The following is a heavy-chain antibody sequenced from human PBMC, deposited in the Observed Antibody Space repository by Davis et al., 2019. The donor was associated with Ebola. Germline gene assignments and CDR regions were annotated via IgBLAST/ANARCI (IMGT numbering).Heavy chain of an antibody. Sequence: SVKVSCKAVGDTLTSYAMTWVRQAPGQGLEWMGGIIPVFRTASYAQKFQGRVTITADESTRTAYMELNGLRSEDTAVYYCARDLSMIVEVIGYWGQGTLVTVSS. CDR1: GDTLTSYA. CDR2: IIPVFRTA. J-gene: IGHJ4*02. V-gene: IGHV1-69*13. D-gene: IGHD3-22*01. CDR3: ARDLSMIVEVIGY.